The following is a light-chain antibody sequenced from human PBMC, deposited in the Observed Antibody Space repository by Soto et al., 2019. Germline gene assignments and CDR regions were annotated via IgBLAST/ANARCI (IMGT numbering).Light chain of an antibody. V-gene: IGLV1-47*01. Sequence: QSVLTQPPSASGTPGQEVTISCSGSTSNIGSDYVYWYQHIPGTAPKLLIYRNNQRPSGVPDRFSGSKSGTSASLAISGLRFEDEADYSCAAWDDSLSGVVFGGGTKLTVL. CDR3: AAWDDSLSGVV. CDR2: RNN. J-gene: IGLJ2*01. CDR1: TSNIGSDY.